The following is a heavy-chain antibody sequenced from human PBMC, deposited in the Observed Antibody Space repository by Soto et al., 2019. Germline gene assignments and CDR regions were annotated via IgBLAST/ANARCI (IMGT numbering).Heavy chain of an antibody. D-gene: IGHD6-13*01. Sequence: ASVKVSCKASGYTFTSYGIHWVRQAPGQRREWMGWINAANGDTKYSPKFQGRVTITRDTSASTAYMELSSLRSEDTAVYYCVRRHVSAAGIDWFDPWRQGTLVTVSS. CDR2: INAANGDT. CDR1: GYTFTSYG. V-gene: IGHV1-3*01. J-gene: IGHJ5*02. CDR3: VRRHVSAAGIDWFDP.